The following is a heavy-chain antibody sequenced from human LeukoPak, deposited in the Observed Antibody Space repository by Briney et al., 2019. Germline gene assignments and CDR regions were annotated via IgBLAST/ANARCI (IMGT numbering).Heavy chain of an antibody. Sequence: PGGSLRLSCAASGFTFSSYAMSWVRQAPGKGLEWVSAISGGGGSTYYADSVKGRFTISRDNSKNTLYLQMNSLRAEDPAVYYCAKGSPGYSYGYGDYWGQGTLVTVSS. J-gene: IGHJ4*02. D-gene: IGHD5-18*01. CDR3: AKGSPGYSYGYGDY. V-gene: IGHV3-23*01. CDR1: GFTFSSYA. CDR2: ISGGGGST.